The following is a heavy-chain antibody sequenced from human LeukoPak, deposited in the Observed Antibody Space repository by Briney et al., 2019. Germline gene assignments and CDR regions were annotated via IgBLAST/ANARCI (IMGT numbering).Heavy chain of an antibody. CDR1: GGSISSSSYY. Sequence: SETLSLTCTVSGGSISSSSYYWGWIRQPPGKGLEWFGSIYYSGSTYYNPSLKSRVTISVDTSKNQFSLKLSSVTAADTAVYYCARHAAPGGGDGLDYWGQGTLVTVSS. CDR3: ARHAAPGGGDGLDY. D-gene: IGHD2-21*02. V-gene: IGHV4-39*01. CDR2: IYYSGST. J-gene: IGHJ4*02.